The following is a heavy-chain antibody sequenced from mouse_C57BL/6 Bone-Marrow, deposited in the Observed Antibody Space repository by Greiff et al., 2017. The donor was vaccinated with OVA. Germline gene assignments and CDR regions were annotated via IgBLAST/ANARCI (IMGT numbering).Heavy chain of an antibody. J-gene: IGHJ2*01. CDR1: GFTFSDYG. CDR3: ARGGYITTVVATQDFDY. V-gene: IGHV5-17*01. Sequence: EVKLQESGGGLVKPGGSLKLSCAASGFTFSDYGMHWVRQAPEKGLEWVAYISSGSSTIYYADTVKGRFTISRDNAKNTLFLQMTSLRSEDTAMYYCARGGYITTVVATQDFDYWGQGTTLTVSS. D-gene: IGHD1-1*01. CDR2: ISSGSSTI.